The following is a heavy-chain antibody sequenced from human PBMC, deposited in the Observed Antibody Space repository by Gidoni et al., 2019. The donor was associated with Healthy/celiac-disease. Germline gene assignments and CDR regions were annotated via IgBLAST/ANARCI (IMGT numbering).Heavy chain of an antibody. V-gene: IGHV3-23*01. CDR2: ISGSGGST. CDR1: GFTFSSYA. D-gene: IGHD3-10*01. CDR3: AKDRAKYYYGSGNHIPSLTDY. Sequence: EVQLLESGGGLVQPGGSLRLSCAASGFTFSSYAMSWVRQAPGKGLEWVSAISGSGGSTYYADSVKGRFTISRDNSKNTLYLQMNSLRAEDTAVYYCAKDRAKYYYGSGNHIPSLTDYWGQGTLVTVSS. J-gene: IGHJ4*02.